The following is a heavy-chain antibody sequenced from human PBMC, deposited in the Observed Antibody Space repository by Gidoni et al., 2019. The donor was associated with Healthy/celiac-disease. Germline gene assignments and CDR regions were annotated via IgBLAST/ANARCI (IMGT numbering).Heavy chain of an antibody. CDR3: AREPQYGDAFDY. V-gene: IGHV3-7*04. J-gene: IGHJ4*02. Sequence: EVQLVESGGGLVQPGGSLRLSCAASGFTFSRYWMSWVRQAPGKGLEWVANIKQDGSEKYYVDSVKGRFTISRDNAKNSLYLQMNSLRAEDTAVYYCAREPQYGDAFDYWGQGTLVTVSS. CDR2: IKQDGSEK. CDR1: GFTFSRYW. D-gene: IGHD4-17*01.